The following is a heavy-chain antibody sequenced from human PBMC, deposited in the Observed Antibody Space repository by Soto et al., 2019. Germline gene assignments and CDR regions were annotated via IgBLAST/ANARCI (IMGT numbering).Heavy chain of an antibody. CDR2: ITSNTE. J-gene: IGHJ6*02. V-gene: IGHV3-21*04. CDR3: TREVNYDFWNYFGMDG. D-gene: IGHD3-3*01. Sequence: GGSRRLSCAASGLPFSIYSMNWGLEAPGKGLEWVSTITSNTEYYADSVKGRCSISRVNDENTVHLQMNGLRVEDTDVYFCTREVNYDFWNYFGMDGWGRGTTVTVSS. CDR1: GLPFSIYS.